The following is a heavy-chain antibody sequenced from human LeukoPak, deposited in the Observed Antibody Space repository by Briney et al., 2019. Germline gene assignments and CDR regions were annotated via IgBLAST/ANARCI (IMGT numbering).Heavy chain of an antibody. V-gene: IGHV1-46*01. CDR1: GYTFTSYY. CDR2: INPSGGST. D-gene: IGHD3-10*01. J-gene: IGHJ5*02. Sequence: GASVKVSCKASGYTFTSYYMHWVRQAPGQGLEWMGIINPSGGSTSYAQKFQGRVTMTRDMSTSTVYMELSSLRSENTAVYYCARDNSVGDIAWWFDPWGQGNLVTVSS. CDR3: ARDNSVGDIAWWFDP.